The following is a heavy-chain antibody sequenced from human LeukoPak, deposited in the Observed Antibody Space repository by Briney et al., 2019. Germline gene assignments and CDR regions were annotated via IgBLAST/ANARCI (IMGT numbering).Heavy chain of an antibody. D-gene: IGHD3-22*01. V-gene: IGHV3-23*01. Sequence: PGGSLRLSCAASGFTFSNNALSWVRQAPGKGLEWVSVISGSGGSTYYADSVKGRFTISRDNSKNTLYLQMDSLRAGDTAVYYCAKDRGWLVEYRGQGTLVTVSS. J-gene: IGHJ4*02. CDR3: AKDRGWLVEY. CDR1: GFTFSNNA. CDR2: ISGSGGST.